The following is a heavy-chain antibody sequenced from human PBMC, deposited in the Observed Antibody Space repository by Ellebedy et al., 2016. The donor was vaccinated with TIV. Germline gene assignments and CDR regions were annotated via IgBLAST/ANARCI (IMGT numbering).Heavy chain of an antibody. CDR3: ARVGDYYGSGSLDY. Sequence: SETLSLXCTVSGDSISSYYWSWIRQPPGKGLEWIGYIYYSGSTNYNPSLKSRITISVDTSKNQFSLRLSSVTAADTAVYYCARVGDYYGSGSLDYWGRGTLVAVSS. CDR2: IYYSGST. CDR1: GDSISSYY. J-gene: IGHJ4*02. V-gene: IGHV4-59*12. D-gene: IGHD3-10*01.